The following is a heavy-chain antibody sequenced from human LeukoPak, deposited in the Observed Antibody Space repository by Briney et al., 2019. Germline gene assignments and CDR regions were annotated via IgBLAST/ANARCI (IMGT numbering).Heavy chain of an antibody. CDR3: ARHFLVRRTYYYGSGSPTLNWFDP. J-gene: IGHJ5*02. CDR2: INHSGST. CDR1: GFTFSDYY. D-gene: IGHD3-10*01. V-gene: IGHV4-34*01. Sequence: PGGSLRLSCAASGFTFSDYYMSWIRQPPGKGLEWIGEINHSGSTNYNPSLKSRVTISVDTSKNQFSLKLSSVTAADTAVYYCARHFLVRRTYYYGSGSPTLNWFDPWGQGTLVTVSS.